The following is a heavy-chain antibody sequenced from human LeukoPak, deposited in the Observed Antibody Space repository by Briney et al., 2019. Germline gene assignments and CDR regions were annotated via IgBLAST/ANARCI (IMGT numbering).Heavy chain of an antibody. D-gene: IGHD1-14*01. CDR3: AKSGTKSLTGLDY. J-gene: IGHJ4*02. CDR1: GFTFSSYA. V-gene: IGHV3-23*01. CDR2: ISGSGGST. Sequence: GGSLRLSCAASGFTFSSYAVHWVRQAPGKGLEWVSAISGSGGSTYYADSVKGRFTISRDNSKNTLYLQMNSLRAEDTAVYYCAKSGTKSLTGLDYWGQGTLVTVSS.